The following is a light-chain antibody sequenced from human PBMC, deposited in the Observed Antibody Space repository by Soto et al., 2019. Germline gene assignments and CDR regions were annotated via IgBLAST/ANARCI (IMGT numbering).Light chain of an antibody. CDR1: QSVSSH. CDR3: QQRADWWT. J-gene: IGKJ1*01. Sequence: EIVVTHSPATLSLSPGERATLSFSASQSVSSHLAWYQQKPGQAPRLLIYDASNRATGIPARFSGSGSGTDFTLTISSLDPEDFAVYYCQQRADWWTFGQGTKVDIK. V-gene: IGKV3-11*01. CDR2: DAS.